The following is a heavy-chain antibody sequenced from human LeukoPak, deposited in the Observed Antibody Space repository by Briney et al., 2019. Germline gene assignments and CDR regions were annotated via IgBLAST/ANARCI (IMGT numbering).Heavy chain of an antibody. D-gene: IGHD4-17*01. V-gene: IGHV3-23*01. CDR3: IVFGDSNH. Sequence: GGSLRLSCAASGFTFSSYAMSWVRQAPGKGLEWVSAISDIGSSTYYADSVKGRFTISRDNSKNTLYLQINSLRVEDTAVYYCIVFGDSNHWGQGTLVTVSS. CDR2: ISDIGSST. CDR1: GFTFSSYA. J-gene: IGHJ5*02.